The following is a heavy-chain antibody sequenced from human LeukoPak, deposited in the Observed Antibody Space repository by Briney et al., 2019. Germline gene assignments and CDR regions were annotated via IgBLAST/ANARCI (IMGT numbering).Heavy chain of an antibody. V-gene: IGHV1-69*01. CDR1: GGTFSSYA. J-gene: IGHJ6*02. D-gene: IGHD2-15*01. Sequence: ASVTVSCKASGGTFSSYAISWVRQAPGHGLEWMGGIMPIFGTANYAQKFQGRVTITADESTSTAYMELSSLRSEDTAVYYCARPWVKYCSGGSCYDGMDVWGQGTTVTVSS. CDR3: ARPWVKYCSGGSCYDGMDV. CDR2: IMPIFGTA.